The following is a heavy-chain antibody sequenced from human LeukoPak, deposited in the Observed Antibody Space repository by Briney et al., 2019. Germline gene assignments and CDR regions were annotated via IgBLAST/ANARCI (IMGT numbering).Heavy chain of an antibody. Sequence: PGRSLRLSCAASGFTFDDYAMHWVRQAPGKGLEWVSGISWNSGSIGYADSVKGRFTISRDNAKNSLYLQMNSLRAEDTALYYCAKDKYFQHWGQGTLVTVSS. CDR2: ISWNSGSI. J-gene: IGHJ1*01. V-gene: IGHV3-9*01. CDR3: AKDKYFQH. CDR1: GFTFDDYA.